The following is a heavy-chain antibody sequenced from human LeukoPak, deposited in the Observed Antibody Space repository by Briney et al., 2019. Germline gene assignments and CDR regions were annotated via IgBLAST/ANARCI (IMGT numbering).Heavy chain of an antibody. V-gene: IGHV1-69*06. CDR2: IIPIFGTA. D-gene: IGHD1-1*01. J-gene: IGHJ6*03. CDR3: ASQRPLQLERRNYYYYMDV. Sequence: ASVKVSCKASGGTFSSYAISWVRQAPGQGLEWMGGIIPIFGTAIYAQKFQGRVTMTEDTSTDTAYMELSSLRSEDTAVYYCASQRPLQLERRNYYYYMDVWGKGTTVTVSS. CDR1: GGTFSSYA.